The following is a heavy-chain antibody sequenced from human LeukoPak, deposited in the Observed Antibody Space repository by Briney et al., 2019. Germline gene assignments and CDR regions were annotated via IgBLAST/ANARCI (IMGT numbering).Heavy chain of an antibody. CDR2: SYHSGST. J-gene: IGHJ4*02. Sequence: SETLSLTCSVSGYSLRRGYYWGWTRQPPGKGLEWIGSSYHSGSTYYNPSLKRRVTISVDTSKNKFSMKLSSVTSADTAVYYCARGKEYISTWYKGFFDYWGQATLVTVSS. D-gene: IGHD6-13*01. V-gene: IGHV4-38-2*02. CDR1: GYSLRRGYY. CDR3: ARGKEYISTWYKGFFDY.